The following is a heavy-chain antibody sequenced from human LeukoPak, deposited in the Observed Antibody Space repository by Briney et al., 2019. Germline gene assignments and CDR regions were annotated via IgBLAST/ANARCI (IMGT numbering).Heavy chain of an antibody. CDR2: ITRSGGSA. V-gene: IGHV3-23*01. CDR1: GFTFSSYA. CDR3: ANYEGSYNSAKFDP. J-gene: IGHJ5*02. Sequence: GGSLRLSCAASGFTFSSYAMSWVRQAPGKGLEWVSAITRSGGSAYYVDSVKGRFTISRDNSKNTLYLQMNSLRAEDTAVYYCANYEGSYNSAKFDPWGQGILVTVSS. D-gene: IGHD6-25*01.